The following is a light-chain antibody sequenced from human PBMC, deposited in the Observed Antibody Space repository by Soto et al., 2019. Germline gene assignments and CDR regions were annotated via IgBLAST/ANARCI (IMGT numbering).Light chain of an antibody. V-gene: IGKV3-11*01. CDR2: DAS. CDR3: QQRSNWHLT. CDR1: QSISSY. Sequence: EIVLTQSPATLSLSPGERATLSCRASQSISSYLAWYQQKPGQAPRYLIYDASNRATGVPARFSGSGSGTDFTLTISSLEPEDFAVYYCQQRSNWHLTFGGGTGGYQ. J-gene: IGKJ4*01.